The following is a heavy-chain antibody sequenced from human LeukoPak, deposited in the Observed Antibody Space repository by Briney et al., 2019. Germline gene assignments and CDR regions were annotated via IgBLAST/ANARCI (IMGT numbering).Heavy chain of an antibody. CDR2: ISNNGGYT. CDR3: AKQLGYCSGGSCYFPY. Sequence: GGSLRLSCAASGFTFSNYAMNWVRQAPGKGLEWVSAISNNGGYTYYADSVQGRFTISRDNSKSTLCLQMNSLRAEDTAVYYCAKQLGYCSGGSCYFPYWGQGTLVTVSS. J-gene: IGHJ4*02. CDR1: GFTFSNYA. D-gene: IGHD2-15*01. V-gene: IGHV3-23*01.